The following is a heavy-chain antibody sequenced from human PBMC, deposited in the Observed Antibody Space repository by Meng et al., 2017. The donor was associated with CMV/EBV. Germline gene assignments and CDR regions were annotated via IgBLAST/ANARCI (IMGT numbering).Heavy chain of an antibody. CDR3: AIGSQLGGY. CDR2: IIPIFGTA. V-gene: IGHV1-69*06. J-gene: IGHJ4*02. CDR1: GGTFSSYA. D-gene: IGHD1-1*01. Sequence: KVSCKDSGGTFSSYAISWVRQAPGQGLEWMGGIIPIFGTANYAQKFQGRVTITADKSTSTVYMELSSLRSEDTAVYYCAIGSQLGGYWGQGTLVTVSS.